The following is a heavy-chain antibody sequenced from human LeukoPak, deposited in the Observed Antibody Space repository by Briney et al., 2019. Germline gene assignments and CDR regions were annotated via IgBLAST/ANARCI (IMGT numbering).Heavy chain of an antibody. CDR2: IDPSDSYT. Sequence: AESLKISCKGSGYSFTSYWISWVRQMPGKGLEWMGRIDPSDSYTNYSPSFQGHVTISADKSISTVYLQWSSLKASDTAMYYCARHDRAPRWFDPWGEGTLVTVSS. CDR3: ARHDRAPRWFDP. D-gene: IGHD1-14*01. V-gene: IGHV5-10-1*01. CDR1: GYSFTSYW. J-gene: IGHJ5*02.